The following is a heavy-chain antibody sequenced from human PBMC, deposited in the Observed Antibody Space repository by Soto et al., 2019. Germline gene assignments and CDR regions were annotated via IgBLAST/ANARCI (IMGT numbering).Heavy chain of an antibody. Sequence: GASVKVSCKASGGTLSSFINYPINWVRQAPGQGLEWMGGIVPNVGTVNYAQKSQGRVTITADKSTGTAYMELSSLRSEDTALYYCARRDTSGFLRYFDNWGQGTLVTVSS. CDR1: GGTLSSFINYP. J-gene: IGHJ4*02. V-gene: IGHV1-69*06. CDR3: ARRDTSGFLRYFDN. CDR2: IVPNVGTV. D-gene: IGHD3-3*01.